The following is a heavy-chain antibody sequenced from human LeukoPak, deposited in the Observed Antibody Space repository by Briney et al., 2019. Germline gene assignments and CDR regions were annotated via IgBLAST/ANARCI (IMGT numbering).Heavy chain of an antibody. CDR2: ISSSSSTI. V-gene: IGHV3-48*01. D-gene: IGHD3-16*02. Sequence: GGSLRLSCAASGFTFSSYSMNWVRQAPGKGLEWVSYISSSSSTIYYADSVKGRFTISRDNAKNSLYLQMNSLRAEDTAVYYCARDAYDYVWGSYRYGRAFDIWGQGTMVTVSS. CDR1: GFTFSSYS. CDR3: ARDAYDYVWGSYRYGRAFDI. J-gene: IGHJ3*02.